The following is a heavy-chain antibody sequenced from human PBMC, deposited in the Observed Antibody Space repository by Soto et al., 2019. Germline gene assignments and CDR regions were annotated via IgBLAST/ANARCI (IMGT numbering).Heavy chain of an antibody. Sequence: QVQLVESGGGVVQPGRSLRLSCAASGFTFSSYGMHWVRQAPGKGLEWVAVISYDGSNKYYADSVKGRFTISRDNSKNTLYLQMNSLRAEDTAVYYCAKDQYYDILTGYYPLYYYYGMDVWGQGTTVTVSS. D-gene: IGHD3-9*01. V-gene: IGHV3-30*18. J-gene: IGHJ6*02. CDR1: GFTFSSYG. CDR3: AKDQYYDILTGYYPLYYYYGMDV. CDR2: ISYDGSNK.